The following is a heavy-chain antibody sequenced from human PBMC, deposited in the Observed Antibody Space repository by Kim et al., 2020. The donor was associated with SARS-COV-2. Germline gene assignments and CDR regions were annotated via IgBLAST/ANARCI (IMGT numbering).Heavy chain of an antibody. J-gene: IGHJ5*02. Sequence: ASVKVSCKASGYTFTSYGISWVRQAPGQGLEWMGWISAYNGNTNYAQKLQGRVTMTTDTSTSTAYMELRSLRSDDTAVYYCARRVGATGVFWFDPWGQGTLVTVSS. CDR1: GYTFTSYG. V-gene: IGHV1-18*01. CDR3: ARRVGATGVFWFDP. D-gene: IGHD1-26*01. CDR2: ISAYNGNT.